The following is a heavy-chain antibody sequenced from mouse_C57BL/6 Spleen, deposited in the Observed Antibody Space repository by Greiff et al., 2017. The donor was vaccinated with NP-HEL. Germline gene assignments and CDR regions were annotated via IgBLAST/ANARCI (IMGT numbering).Heavy chain of an antibody. CDR1: GFTFTDYY. CDR3: ARWDWAFDY. CDR2: IRNKANGYTT. D-gene: IGHD4-1*01. J-gene: IGHJ2*01. Sequence: DVQLVVSGGGLVQPGGSLSLSCAASGFTFTDYYMSWVRQPPGKALEWLGFIRNKANGYTTEYSASVKGRFTISRDNSQSILYLQMNALRAEDSATYYCARWDWAFDYWGQGTTLTVSS. V-gene: IGHV7-3*01.